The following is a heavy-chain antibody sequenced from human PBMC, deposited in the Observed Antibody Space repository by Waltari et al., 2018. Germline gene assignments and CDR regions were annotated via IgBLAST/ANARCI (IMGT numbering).Heavy chain of an antibody. J-gene: IGHJ2*01. CDR3: ARRNQLGNWYFDL. CDR1: GGSINSLY. D-gene: IGHD2-2*01. V-gene: IGHV4-59*08. Sequence: QVQLQESGPGLVKPSETLSLTCTVSGGSINSLYWSWIRQPPGKGLEWIGYIFYTGSTKYNPSLQSRCTMSVDTSKNQFSLNLSSVTAADTAVYYCARRNQLGNWYFDLWGRGALVTVSS. CDR2: IFYTGST.